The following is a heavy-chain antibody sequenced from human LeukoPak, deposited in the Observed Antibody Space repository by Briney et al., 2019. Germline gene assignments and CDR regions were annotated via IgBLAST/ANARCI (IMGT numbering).Heavy chain of an antibody. CDR2: ISLAGQT. D-gene: IGHD1-26*01. V-gene: IGHV4/OR15-8*02. CDR3: SRESGPFCPFGY. CDR1: GGSISGTNW. Sequence: PSETLSLTCGVSGGSISGTNWWSWVRQPPGQGLEWIGEISLAGQTNYNPSLNGRVTMSLDKSSNQLSLHLSSVTAADTATYFCSRESGPFCPFGYWGQGTLVIVSS. J-gene: IGHJ4*02.